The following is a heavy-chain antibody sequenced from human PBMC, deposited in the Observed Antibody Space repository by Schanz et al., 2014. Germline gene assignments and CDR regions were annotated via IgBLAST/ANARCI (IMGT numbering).Heavy chain of an antibody. V-gene: IGHV3-48*02. CDR2: IKISGDV. CDR1: GFSFSDYS. D-gene: IGHD7-27*01. Sequence: EVQPVESGGGLVQSGGSLRLSCAASGFSFSDYSMNWVRQAPGKGLEWISYIKISGDVFYTDSVKGRFTISRDNAKSSLYLQMSSLRDEDTAIYYCVRDYNWGFDNWGQGTLVTVSS. J-gene: IGHJ4*02. CDR3: VRDYNWGFDN.